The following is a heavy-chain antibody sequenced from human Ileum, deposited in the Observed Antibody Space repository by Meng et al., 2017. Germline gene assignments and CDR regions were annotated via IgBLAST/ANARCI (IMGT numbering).Heavy chain of an antibody. Sequence: GGSLRLSCAASGFTFSSLWMSWVHQAPGKGLEWVATIKEDGSETYYVDSMKGRFIISRDNAKNSLYLQINSLSAEDTAVYYCARGGTRLCDYWGQGTPVTVSS. D-gene: IGHD2-21*01. V-gene: IGHV3-7*01. J-gene: IGHJ4*02. CDR2: IKEDGSET. CDR3: ARGGTRLCDY. CDR1: GFTFSSLW.